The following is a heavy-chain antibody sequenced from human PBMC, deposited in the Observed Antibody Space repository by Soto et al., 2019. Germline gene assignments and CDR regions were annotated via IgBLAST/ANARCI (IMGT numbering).Heavy chain of an antibody. J-gene: IGHJ5*02. Sequence: SSETLSLTCAVYGGSFSGYYWSWIRQPPGKGLEWIGEINHSGSTNYNPSLKSRVTISVDTSKNQFSLKLSSVTAADTAVYYCARGKTLFDIVVVVAATNWLDPWGQGNLVTV. CDR1: GGSFSGYY. V-gene: IGHV4-34*01. D-gene: IGHD2-15*01. CDR2: INHSGST. CDR3: ARGKTLFDIVVVVAATNWLDP.